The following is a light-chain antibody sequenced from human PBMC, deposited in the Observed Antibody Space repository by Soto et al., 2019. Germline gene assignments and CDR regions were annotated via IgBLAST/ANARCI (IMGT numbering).Light chain of an antibody. CDR2: DVS. Sequence: EIVLTQSPGTLSLSPGQRATLSCRASQSVSNTYLAWYQQKPGQAPRLLIYDVSTRAAGIPDRFSGSGSGTDFTLTIGRLEPEDFAVFYCHLYGTSPEAFGQGTKLEIK. CDR1: QSVSNTY. V-gene: IGKV3-20*01. J-gene: IGKJ2*01. CDR3: HLYGTSPEA.